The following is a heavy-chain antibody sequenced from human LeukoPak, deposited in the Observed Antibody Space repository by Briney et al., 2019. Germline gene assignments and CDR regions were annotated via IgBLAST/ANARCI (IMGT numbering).Heavy chain of an antibody. CDR2: IKEDGSEK. V-gene: IGHV3-7*03. J-gene: IGHJ4*02. Sequence: GGSLRLSCAASGFIFNNYWRSWVRQAPGRGLEGVANIKEDGSEKHYVDSVKGRFTISRDNAKKSLYLQMSSLRAEDTAVYYCARDYPSFAISGDRFDYWGQGSLVTVSS. CDR3: ARDYPSFAISGDRFDY. D-gene: IGHD4-17*01. CDR1: GFIFNNYW.